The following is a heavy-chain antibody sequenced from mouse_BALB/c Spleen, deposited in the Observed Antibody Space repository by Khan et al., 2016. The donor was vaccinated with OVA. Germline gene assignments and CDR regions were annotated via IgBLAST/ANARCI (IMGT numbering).Heavy chain of an antibody. CDR1: GYSITSDYA. V-gene: IGHV3-2*02. J-gene: IGHJ4*01. CDR3: ARDGSRYNYAMDY. D-gene: IGHD2-3*01. Sequence: EVQLQESGPGLVKHSQSLSLTCTVTGYSITSDYAWNWIRQFPGNKLEWMGYISYSGSTSYNPSLKSRISITRDTSKNQFFLQLNSVTTEDTATYYCARDGSRYNYAMDYWGQGTAVTVSS. CDR2: ISYSGST.